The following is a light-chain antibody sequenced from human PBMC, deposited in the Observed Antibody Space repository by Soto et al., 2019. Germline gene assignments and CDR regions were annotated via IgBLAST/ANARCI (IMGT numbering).Light chain of an antibody. CDR3: SSATTPLV. CDR2: DVT. J-gene: IGLJ2*01. CDR1: ISDIGGYNY. V-gene: IGLV2-14*01. Sequence: QSALTQPASVSGSPGQSITISCTGTISDIGGYNYVGLYQHHPGKATKLLIYDVTNRPSGVAARFSGSKSGNTASLTISGLQAEDDALYFCSSATTPLVFGGGTKLTVL.